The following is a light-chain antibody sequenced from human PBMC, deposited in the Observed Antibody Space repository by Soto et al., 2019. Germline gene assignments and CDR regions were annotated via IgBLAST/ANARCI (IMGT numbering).Light chain of an antibody. Sequence: QSVLTQPPSASGTPGQRVTISCSGSSSNIGSNTVTWYQQLPGTAPKLLIFGNNQRPSGVPDRFSGSKSGTSASLAISGLQSEDEADYYCAAWDDSLSGLVVFGGGTQLTVL. CDR2: GNN. CDR3: AAWDDSLSGLVV. CDR1: SSNIGSNT. J-gene: IGLJ2*01. V-gene: IGLV1-44*01.